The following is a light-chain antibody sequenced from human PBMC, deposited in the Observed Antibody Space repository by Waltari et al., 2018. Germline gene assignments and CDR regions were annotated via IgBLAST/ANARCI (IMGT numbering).Light chain of an antibody. J-gene: IGKJ3*01. CDR3: LQTSTTPFV. Sequence: DIQVTQSPSSLSASVGDRVPIPCRTSQDITTYLNWYQHRPGKAPQLLIYAASDLQSGVPSRFSGSGSGTDFTLTIDSLQPADFATYYCLQTSTTPFVFGPGTRVDIK. CDR1: QDITTY. CDR2: AAS. V-gene: IGKV1-39*01.